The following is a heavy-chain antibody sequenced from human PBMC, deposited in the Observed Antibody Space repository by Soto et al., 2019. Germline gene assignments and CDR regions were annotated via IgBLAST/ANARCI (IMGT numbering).Heavy chain of an antibody. CDR2: ISSSGSTT. CDR1: GFAFSSYD. D-gene: IGHD3-16*01. Sequence: EVQLVESGGVLVQPGGSLILSCAAYGFAFSSYDMNWVRQAPGKGLEWVSYISSSGSTTYYADSVKGRFTISRDNAKNSLYLQMNSLRAEDTAIYYCARMLIRTGGGFDYWGQGTLVTVSS. J-gene: IGHJ4*02. V-gene: IGHV3-48*03. CDR3: ARMLIRTGGGFDY.